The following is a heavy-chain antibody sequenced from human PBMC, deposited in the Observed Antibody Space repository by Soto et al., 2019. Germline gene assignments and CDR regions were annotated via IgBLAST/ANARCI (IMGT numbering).Heavy chain of an antibody. V-gene: IGHV3-23*01. J-gene: IGHJ4*02. CDR3: AKDRDGYNYDSFDY. Sequence: TGGSLRLSCAASGFTFSSYAMSWVRQAPGKGLEWVSAISGSGGSTYYADSVKGRFTISRDNSKNTLYLQMNSLRAEDTAIYYCAKDRDGYNYDSFDYWGQGTLVTVSS. D-gene: IGHD5-12*01. CDR2: ISGSGGST. CDR1: GFTFSSYA.